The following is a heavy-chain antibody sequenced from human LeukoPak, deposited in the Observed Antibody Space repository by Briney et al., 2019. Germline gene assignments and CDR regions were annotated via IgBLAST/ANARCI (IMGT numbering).Heavy chain of an antibody. CDR3: AREIAAAGMGLDY. Sequence: GSSVKVSCKASGGTFSSYAISWVRQAPGQGLEWMGGILPIFGTANYAQKFQGRVTITADESTSTAYMELSSLRSEDTAVYYCAREIAAAGMGLDYWGQGTLVTVSS. D-gene: IGHD6-13*01. J-gene: IGHJ4*02. V-gene: IGHV1-69*01. CDR2: ILPIFGTA. CDR1: GGTFSSYA.